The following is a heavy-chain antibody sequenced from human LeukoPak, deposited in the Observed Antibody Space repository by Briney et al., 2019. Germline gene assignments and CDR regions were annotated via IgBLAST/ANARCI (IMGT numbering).Heavy chain of an antibody. CDR2: ISYDGSNK. Sequence: PGRSLRLSCAASGFTFSTYSMHWVRQAPGKGLEWVTVISYDGSNKYSADSVKGRFTISRDNSKNTLYLQMNSLRGEDTALYYCAKTLSGRVSENWFDPWGQGTLVTVSS. CDR1: GFTFSTYS. V-gene: IGHV3-30*04. CDR3: AKTLSGRVSENWFDP. J-gene: IGHJ5*02. D-gene: IGHD5/OR15-5a*01.